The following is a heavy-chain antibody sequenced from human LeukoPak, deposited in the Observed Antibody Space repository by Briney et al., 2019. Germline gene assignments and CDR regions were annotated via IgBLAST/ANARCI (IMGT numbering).Heavy chain of an antibody. CDR2: IYPRDGST. CDR1: GYTFTSNY. V-gene: IGHV1-46*01. Sequence: WASEKVSCKASGYTFTSNYIHWVRQAPGQGLEWMGMIYPRDGSTSYAQKFQGRVTVTRDTSTSTVHMELSGLRSEDTAVYYCARDQEGFDYWGQGTLVTVSS. J-gene: IGHJ4*02. CDR3: ARDQEGFDY.